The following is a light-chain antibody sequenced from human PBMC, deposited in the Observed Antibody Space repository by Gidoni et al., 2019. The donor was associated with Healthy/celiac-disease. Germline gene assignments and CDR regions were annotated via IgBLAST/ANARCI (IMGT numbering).Light chain of an antibody. V-gene: IGKV3-20*01. CDR3: QQYGSAYDMYT. CDR2: GAA. Sequence: EIVLTQSPGTLSLSPGERATLSCSASQSVSSSYLAWYQQKPGQAPRLLIYGAASRAHGIPDRLSGSGSGTDFTLTISRLEPEDFAVYYCQQYGSAYDMYTFXXXTKLEIK. J-gene: IGKJ2*01. CDR1: QSVSSSY.